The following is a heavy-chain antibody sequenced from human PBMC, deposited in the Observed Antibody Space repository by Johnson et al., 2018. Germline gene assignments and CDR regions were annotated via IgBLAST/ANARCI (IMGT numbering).Heavy chain of an antibody. CDR2: FNPSNDNT. D-gene: IGHD1-26*01. J-gene: IGHJ1*01. V-gene: IGHV1-46*01. CDR3: ARGWGVGGRYSPCFQD. CDR1: GYTFSSYY. Sequence: VQLVESGAEVKRPGASVKVSCNTSGYTFSSYYMHWVRQAPGQGLEWMGIFNPSNDNTYYAQSFRGRVTMTRDMSTSTVYMDLSSLRFDDTAVYFCARGWGVGGRYSPCFQDWGQGTLVTVSA.